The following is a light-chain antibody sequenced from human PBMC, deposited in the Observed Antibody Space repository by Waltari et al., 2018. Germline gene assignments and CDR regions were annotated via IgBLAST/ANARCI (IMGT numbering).Light chain of an antibody. CDR2: DAT. CDR1: QSVSSY. Sequence: EIVLTQSPATLSLSPGARATRSCRASQSVSSYLAWYQQKPGQAPRLLIYDATNRATGIPARFSGSGSGTDFTLTISSLEPEDFAVYYCQQRSNWPLTFGPGTKVDIK. J-gene: IGKJ3*01. CDR3: QQRSNWPLT. V-gene: IGKV3-11*01.